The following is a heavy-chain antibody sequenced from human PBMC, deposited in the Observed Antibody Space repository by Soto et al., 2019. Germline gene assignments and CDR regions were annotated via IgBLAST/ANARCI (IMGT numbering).Heavy chain of an antibody. V-gene: IGHV4-34*01. J-gene: IGHJ5*02. CDR1: GGSFSGYY. CDR3: AGCSSTSCPVEFDP. Sequence: SETLSLTCAVYGGSFSGYYWSWIRQPPGKGLEWIGEINHSGSTNYNPSLKSRVTISVDTSKNQFSLKLSSVTAADTAVYYRAGCSSTSCPVEFDPWGQGTLVTVSS. CDR2: INHSGST. D-gene: IGHD2-2*01.